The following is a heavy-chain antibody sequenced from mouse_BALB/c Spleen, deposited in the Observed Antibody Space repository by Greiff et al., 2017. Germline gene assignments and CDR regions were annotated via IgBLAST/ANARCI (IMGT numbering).Heavy chain of an antibody. D-gene: IGHD1-1*01. J-gene: IGHJ3*01. CDR1: GFTFSSFG. Sequence: EVMLVESGGGLVQPGGSRKLSCAASGFTFSSFGMHWVRQAPEKGLEWVAYISSGSSTIYYADKVKGRFTISRDNPKNTLFLQMTSLRSEDTAMYYCARPYYGSSSAWFAYWGQGTLVTVSA. CDR3: ARPYYGSSSAWFAY. V-gene: IGHV5-17*02. CDR2: ISSGSSTI.